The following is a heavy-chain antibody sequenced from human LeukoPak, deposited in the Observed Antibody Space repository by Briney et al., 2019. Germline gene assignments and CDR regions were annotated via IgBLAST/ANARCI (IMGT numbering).Heavy chain of an antibody. D-gene: IGHD6-19*01. CDR2: IYYSGST. V-gene: IGHV4-59*01. J-gene: IGHJ4*02. CDR3: ARGPNRYSSGWYYFDN. Sequence: SETLSLTCTVSGGSISNYYWSWIRQPPGKGLEWIGYIYYSGSTNYNPSLKSRVTISADTSKNQFFLKLNSVTAADTAVYYCARGPNRYSSGWYYFDNWGQGTLVTVSS. CDR1: GGSISNYY.